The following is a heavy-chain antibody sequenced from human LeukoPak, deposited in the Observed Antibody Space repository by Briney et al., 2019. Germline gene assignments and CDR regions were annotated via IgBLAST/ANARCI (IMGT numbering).Heavy chain of an antibody. V-gene: IGHV3-15*01. CDR2: IKDTPDRGTT. J-gene: IGHJ4*02. CDR1: GFTFSKAW. D-gene: IGHD5-18*01. CDR3: TTLPGYSYGYLQDY. Sequence: GGSLRLSRAASGFTFSKAWMSWVRQAPGKGLEWVGHIKDTPDRGTTEYGAPVQGRFTISRDDSKNTLYLQMNSLKSEDTAVYFCTTLPGYSYGYLQDYWGQGTLVTVSS.